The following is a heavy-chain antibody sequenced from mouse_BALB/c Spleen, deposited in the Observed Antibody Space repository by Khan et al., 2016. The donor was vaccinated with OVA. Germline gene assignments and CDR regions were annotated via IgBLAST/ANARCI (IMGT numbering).Heavy chain of an antibody. CDR1: GYTFPEYT. D-gene: IGHD3-3*01. CDR2: INPKNGGT. Sequence: VQLQQSGPELVKPGASVKISCKTSGYTFPEYTVHWVKQSLGKSLDWIGVINPKNGGTAYNQKFKGKATLTVDKSSRTAYMEFRSLTSDDSAVSYCARDAGRYWGQGTSVTVAS. CDR3: ARDAGRY. V-gene: IGHV1-18*01. J-gene: IGHJ4*01.